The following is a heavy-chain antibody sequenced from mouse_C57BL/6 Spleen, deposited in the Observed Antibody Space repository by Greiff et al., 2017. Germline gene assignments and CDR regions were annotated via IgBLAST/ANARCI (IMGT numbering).Heavy chain of an antibody. V-gene: IGHV1-15*01. CDR2: IAPETGGT. Sequence: QVQLQQSGAELVRPGASVTLSCKASGYTFTDYEMHWVKQTPVHGLEWIGAIAPETGGTAYNQKFKGKAILTADKSSSTAYMELRSLTSEDYAVYYCTRSYYGTFDYWGQGTTLTVSS. CDR1: GYTFTDYE. J-gene: IGHJ2*01. D-gene: IGHD1-1*01. CDR3: TRSYYGTFDY.